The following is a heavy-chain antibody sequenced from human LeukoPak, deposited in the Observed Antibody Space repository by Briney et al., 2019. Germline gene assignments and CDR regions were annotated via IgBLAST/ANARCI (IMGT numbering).Heavy chain of an antibody. D-gene: IGHD4-17*01. CDR2: IRYDGSHN. V-gene: IGHV3-30*02. CDR1: GFTFSNYG. Sequence: GGSLRLSCAASGFTFSNYGLHWVRQAPGKGLEWVAFIRYDGSHNYYADSVEGRFTISRDNSEDTLYLQMSSLRAEDTAVYYCAKDQTTVYFSYYYYTDVWGKGTTVTVSS. J-gene: IGHJ6*03. CDR3: AKDQTTVYFSYYYYTDV.